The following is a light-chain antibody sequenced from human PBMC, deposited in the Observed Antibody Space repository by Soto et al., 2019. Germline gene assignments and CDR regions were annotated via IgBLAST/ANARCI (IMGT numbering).Light chain of an antibody. J-gene: IGKJ2*01. Sequence: DIVMTQSPDSLAVSLGEMATINCKPSQSVLYSCTNNNYLAWYQQKPGQPPKLLIYWASTRESGVPDRFSDSGSGTHFAVAMSELRGEGGAVYYCQQYYNTVYTLGQGTKLEIK. CDR2: WAS. CDR3: QQYYNTVYT. V-gene: IGKV4-1*01. CDR1: QSVLYSCTNNNY.